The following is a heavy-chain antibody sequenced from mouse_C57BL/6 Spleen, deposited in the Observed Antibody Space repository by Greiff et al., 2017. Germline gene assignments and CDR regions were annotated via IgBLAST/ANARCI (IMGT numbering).Heavy chain of an antibody. J-gene: IGHJ4*01. CDR3: ARRGVLLAYAMDY. CDR2: INPGSGGT. V-gene: IGHV1-54*01. Sequence: QVQLKQSGAEPVRPGTSVKVSCKASGYAFTNYLIEWVKQRPGQGLEWIGVINPGSGGTNYNEKFKGKATLTADKSSSPAYMQLSSLTSEDSAVYFCARRGVLLAYAMDYWGQGTSVTVSS. D-gene: IGHD1-1*01. CDR1: GYAFTNYL.